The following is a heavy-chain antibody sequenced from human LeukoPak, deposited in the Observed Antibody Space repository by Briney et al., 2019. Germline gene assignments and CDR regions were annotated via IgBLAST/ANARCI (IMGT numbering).Heavy chain of an antibody. CDR1: GFTFSNYW. V-gene: IGHV3-74*01. Sequence: GGSPRLSCAASGFTFSNYWMHWVRQAPGKGLVWVSLINSDGTTTNYADSVKGRFTISRDNAKNTLYLQMNSLRADDTAVYYCASKPMYYYYYYMDVWGKGTTVTVSS. CDR3: ASKPMYYYYYYMDV. CDR2: INSDGTTT. J-gene: IGHJ6*03. D-gene: IGHD2-2*01.